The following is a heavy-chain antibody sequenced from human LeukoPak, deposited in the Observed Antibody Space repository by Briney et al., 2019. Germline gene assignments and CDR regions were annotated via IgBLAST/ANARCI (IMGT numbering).Heavy chain of an antibody. CDR3: ARDLEGSGGYHHWDY. CDR2: INPSGGST. D-gene: IGHD3-22*01. J-gene: IGHJ4*02. V-gene: IGHV1-46*01. Sequence: ASVTVSCKASGYTFTSYYMHWVRQAPGHGLEWMGIINPSGGSTSYAQKFQGRVTMTRDTSTSTVYMELSSLRSEDTAVYYCARDLEGSGGYHHWDYWGQGTLVTVSS. CDR1: GYTFTSYY.